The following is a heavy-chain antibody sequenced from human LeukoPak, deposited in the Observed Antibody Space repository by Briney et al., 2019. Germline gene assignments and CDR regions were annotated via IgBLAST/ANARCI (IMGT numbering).Heavy chain of an antibody. V-gene: IGHV4-59*01. CDR1: GGSISSYY. CDR3: ARDLSGGWGLDY. Sequence: SETLSLTCTVSGGSISSYYWSWIRQPPGKGLEWIGYIYYSGSTNYNPSLKSRVTISVDTSKNQFSLKLSSVTAADTAVYYCARDLSGGWGLDYWGQGTLVTVSS. J-gene: IGHJ4*02. CDR2: IYYSGST. D-gene: IGHD6-19*01.